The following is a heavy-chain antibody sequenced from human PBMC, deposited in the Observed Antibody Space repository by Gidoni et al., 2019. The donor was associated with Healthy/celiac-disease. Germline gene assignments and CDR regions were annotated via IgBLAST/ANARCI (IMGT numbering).Heavy chain of an antibody. V-gene: IGHV3-7*01. CDR3: ARGAPGSVYCSSTSCYRDYYYGMDV. J-gene: IGHJ6*02. CDR1: GFTFSSYW. CDR2: IKQDGSEK. D-gene: IGHD2-2*02. Sequence: GLVQPGGSLRLSCAASGFTFSSYWMSWVRQAPGKGLEWVANIKQDGSEKYYVDSVKGRFTISRDNAKNSLYLQMNILRAEDTAVYYCARGAPGSVYCSSTSCYRDYYYGMDVWGQGTTVTVSS.